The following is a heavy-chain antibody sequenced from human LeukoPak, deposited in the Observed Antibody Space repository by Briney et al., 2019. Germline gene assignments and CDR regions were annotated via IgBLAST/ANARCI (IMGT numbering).Heavy chain of an antibody. V-gene: IGHV4-34*01. Sequence: SETLSLTCAVYGGSFSGYYWSWIRQPPGKGLEWTGEINHSGSTNYNPSLKSRVTISGDTSKNQFSLKLSSVTAADTAVYYCARGAILRYFDRRVYYYYYMDVWGKGTTVTVS. CDR1: GGSFSGYY. CDR2: INHSGST. D-gene: IGHD3-9*01. J-gene: IGHJ6*03. CDR3: ARGAILRYFDRRVYYYYYMDV.